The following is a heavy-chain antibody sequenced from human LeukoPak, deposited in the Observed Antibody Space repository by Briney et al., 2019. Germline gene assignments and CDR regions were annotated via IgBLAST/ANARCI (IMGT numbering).Heavy chain of an antibody. D-gene: IGHD4-23*01. CDR3: ARGARRGDDYGGFFDY. CDR2: ISYDGSYK. J-gene: IGHJ4*02. V-gene: IGHV3-30*04. CDR1: GFTLSRYA. Sequence: PGGSLRLSCATSGFTLSRYAMHWVRQAPGKGLEWVAVISYDGSYKYYADSVKGRFTISRDNSKNALYLQMNSLRAEDTAVYYCARGARRGDDYGGFFDYWGQGTLVTVSS.